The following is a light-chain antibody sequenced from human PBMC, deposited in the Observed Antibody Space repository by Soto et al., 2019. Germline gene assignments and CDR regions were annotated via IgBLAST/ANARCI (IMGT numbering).Light chain of an antibody. CDR3: SWYTTRSSYV. CDR2: DVT. J-gene: IGLJ1*01. Sequence: QSVLTQPASVSGSPGQSITISCTGTSSDVGGYIYVSWYQQHPGKAPKLMIYDVTSRPSGVSYRFSGYNSGHTASLTISGLQAEDDADYYCSWYTTRSSYVFGTGTKLTVL. CDR1: SSDVGGYIY. V-gene: IGLV2-14*01.